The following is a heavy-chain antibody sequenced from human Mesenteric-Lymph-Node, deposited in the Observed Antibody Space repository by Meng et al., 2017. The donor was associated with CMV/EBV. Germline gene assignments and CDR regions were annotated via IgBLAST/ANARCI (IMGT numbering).Heavy chain of an antibody. V-gene: IGHV3-23*03. CDR1: GFTFSSYA. CDR3: AKDSAVYDFWSGYTI. J-gene: IGHJ4*02. D-gene: IGHD3-3*01. CDR2: IYSGGSST. Sequence: GESLKISCAASGFTFSSYAMSWVRQAPGKGLEWVSVIYSGGSSTYYADSVKGRFTISRDNSKNTLYLQMNSLRAEDTAVYYCAKDSAVYDFWSGYTIWGQGTLVTVSS.